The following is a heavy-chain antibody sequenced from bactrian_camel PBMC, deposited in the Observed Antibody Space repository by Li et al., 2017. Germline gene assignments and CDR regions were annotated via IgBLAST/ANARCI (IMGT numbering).Heavy chain of an antibody. Sequence: VQLVESGGGSALAGGSVRLSCAASGYTFNTYSWFRQAPGQEREGVAAIDSDGNTKYADSVEGRFTITRDNALKTLYLQMNSLEPEDTAMYYCAPDGMCPPGGGCSIICRFNHWGQGTQVTVS. J-gene: IGHJ4*01. CDR3: APDGMCPPGGGCSIICRFNH. CDR2: IDSDGNT. CDR1: GYTFNTY. D-gene: IGHD7*01. V-gene: IGHV3S67*01.